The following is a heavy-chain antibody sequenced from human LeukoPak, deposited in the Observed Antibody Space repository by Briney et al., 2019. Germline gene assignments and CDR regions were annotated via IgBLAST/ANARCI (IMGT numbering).Heavy chain of an antibody. J-gene: IGHJ5*02. CDR3: ARGVTTVTT. Sequence: GRSQRLSCVASGFTFSSFGVHWVRQAPGKGLEWVALIWYDGSNTYYADSVKGRFTISRDDSKNTVYLQMNSLRVEDTAVYYCARGVTTVTTWGQGTLVTVSS. D-gene: IGHD4-17*01. V-gene: IGHV3-33*01. CDR1: GFTFSSFG. CDR2: IWYDGSNT.